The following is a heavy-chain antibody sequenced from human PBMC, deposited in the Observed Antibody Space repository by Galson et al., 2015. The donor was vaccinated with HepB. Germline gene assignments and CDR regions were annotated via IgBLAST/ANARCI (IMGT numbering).Heavy chain of an antibody. CDR2: IKSKTDGGTT. CDR1: GFTFSNAW. V-gene: IGHV3-15*01. J-gene: IGHJ4*02. D-gene: IGHD2-2*01. CDR3: TTAGQVWDIVVVPAARSLNFDY. Sequence: SLRLSCAASGFTFSNAWMSWVRQAPGKGLEWVGRIKSKTDGGTTDYAAPVKGRFTISRDDSKNTLYLQMNSLKTEDTAVYYCTTAGQVWDIVVVPAARSLNFDYWGQGTLVTVSS.